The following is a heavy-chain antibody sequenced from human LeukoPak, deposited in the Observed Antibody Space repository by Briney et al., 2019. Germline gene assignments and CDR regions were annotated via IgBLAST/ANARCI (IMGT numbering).Heavy chain of an antibody. D-gene: IGHD1-1*01. V-gene: IGHV4-4*07. Sequence: SATLSLTCTVAGGSISSYYWGWIRQPAGKGLELIGRIYTSGTTNYNPSLKSRSTMSVDASKNQFSLKLSSVAAADTGVYYCARAPTGTGGWNWFDPWGQGTLVTVSS. J-gene: IGHJ5*02. CDR3: ARAPTGTGGWNWFDP. CDR1: GGSISSYY. CDR2: IYTSGTT.